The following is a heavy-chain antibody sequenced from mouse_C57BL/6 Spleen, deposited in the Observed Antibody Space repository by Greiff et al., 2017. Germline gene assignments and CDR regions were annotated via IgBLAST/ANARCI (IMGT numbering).Heavy chain of an antibody. CDR1: GFTFSSYA. V-gene: IGHV5-4*01. Sequence: EVQLVESGGGLVKPGGSLKLSCAASGFTFSSYAMSWVRQTPEKRLEWVATISDGGSYTYYPDNVKGRFTISRDNAKNNLYLQMSHLKSEDTAMYYCARVDGSQYYFDYWGQGTTLTVSS. J-gene: IGHJ2*01. D-gene: IGHD2-3*01. CDR3: ARVDGSQYYFDY. CDR2: ISDGGSYT.